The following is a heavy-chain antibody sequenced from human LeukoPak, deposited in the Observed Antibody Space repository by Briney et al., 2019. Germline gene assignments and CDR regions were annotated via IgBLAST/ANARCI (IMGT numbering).Heavy chain of an antibody. CDR3: ARARADGDY. CDR2: IYHSGST. CDR1: GGSISSGGYS. Sequence: SETLSLTCAVSGGSISSGGYSWSWIRQPPGKGLEWIGYIYHSGSTNYNPSLKSRVTISVDTSKNQFSLKLSSVTAADTAVYYCARARADGDYWGQGTLVTVSS. D-gene: IGHD6-13*01. J-gene: IGHJ4*02. V-gene: IGHV4-30-2*01.